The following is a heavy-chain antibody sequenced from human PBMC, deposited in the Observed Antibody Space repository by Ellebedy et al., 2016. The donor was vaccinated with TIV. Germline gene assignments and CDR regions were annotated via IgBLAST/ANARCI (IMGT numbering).Heavy chain of an antibody. V-gene: IGHV3-30-3*02. CDR3: AKPIGQMTQFQHTLDV. J-gene: IGHJ6*02. Sequence: GGSLRLXXAASGFTFSSYAMHWVRQAPGKGLEWVAVISYDGSNKYYADSAKGRFTISRDNSKNTLYLQMNSLRAEDTAVYYCAKPIGQMTQFQHTLDVWGQGTTVTVSS. CDR1: GFTFSSYA. CDR2: ISYDGSNK. D-gene: IGHD2-21*01.